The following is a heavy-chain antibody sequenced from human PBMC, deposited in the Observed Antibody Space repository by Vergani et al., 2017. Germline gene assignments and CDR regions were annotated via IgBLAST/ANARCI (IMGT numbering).Heavy chain of an antibody. D-gene: IGHD3-3*01. V-gene: IGHV4-39*01. Sequence: QVQLQESGPGLVKPSETLSLTCTVSGGSISSSSYYWGWIRQPPGKGLEWIGSIYYSGSTYYNPSLKSRVTISVDTSKNQFSLKLSSVTAADTAVYYCASSITIFGVAYDYWGQGTLVTVSS. CDR2: IYYSGST. J-gene: IGHJ4*02. CDR3: ASSITIFGVAYDY. CDR1: GGSISSSSYY.